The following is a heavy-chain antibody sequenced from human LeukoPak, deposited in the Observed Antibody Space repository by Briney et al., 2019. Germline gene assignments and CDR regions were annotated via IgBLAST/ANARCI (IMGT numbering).Heavy chain of an antibody. CDR2: ISWNSDIV. CDR1: GFTFDDYA. V-gene: IGHV3-9*01. J-gene: IGHJ4*02. D-gene: IGHD2-2*01. CDR3: AKGQIVPVAMLDY. Sequence: GGSLRLSCAASGFTFDDYAMHWVRQAPGKGLEWVPGISWNSDIVGYADSVKGRFTISRDNAKNSLYLQMNSLRAEDTALYYCAKGQIVPVAMLDYWGQGTLVTVSS.